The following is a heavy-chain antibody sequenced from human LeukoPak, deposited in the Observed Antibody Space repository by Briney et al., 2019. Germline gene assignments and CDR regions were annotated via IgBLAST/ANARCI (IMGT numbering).Heavy chain of an antibody. CDR1: GGSISSYY. J-gene: IGHJ4*02. CDR2: IYTSGST. V-gene: IGHV4-4*07. Sequence: PSETLSLTCTVSGGSISSYYWSWIRQPAGKGLEWIGRIYTSGSTNYNPSLKSRVTMSVDTSKNQFSLKLSSVTAADTAVYYCAREGAYRSSTSCYDHYFDYWGQGTLVTVSS. D-gene: IGHD2-2*01. CDR3: AREGAYRSSTSCYDHYFDY.